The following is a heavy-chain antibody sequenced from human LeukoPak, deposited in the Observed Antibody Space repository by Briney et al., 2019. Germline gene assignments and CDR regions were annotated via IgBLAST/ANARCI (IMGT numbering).Heavy chain of an antibody. CDR1: GFTFDDYA. J-gene: IGHJ6*02. V-gene: IGHV3-43*02. CDR3: AKDTWGSRRSGSYSVYYYGMDV. Sequence: GGSLRLSCAASGFTFDDYAMHWVRQAPGKGLEWVSLISGDGGSTYYADSVKGRFTISRDNSKNSLYLQMNSLRTEDTALYYCAKDTWGSRRSGSYSVYYYGMDVWGQGTTVTVSS. D-gene: IGHD3-10*01. CDR2: ISGDGGST.